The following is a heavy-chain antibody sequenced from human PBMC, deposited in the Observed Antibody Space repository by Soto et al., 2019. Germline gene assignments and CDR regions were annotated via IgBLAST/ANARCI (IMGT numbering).Heavy chain of an antibody. V-gene: IGHV3-21*01. CDR1: GFTFSSYS. Sequence: PGGSLRLSCAASGFTFSSYSMNWVRQAPGKGLEWVSSISSSSSYIYYADSVKGRFTISRDNAKSSLYLQMNSLRAEDTAVYYCAREPDYGDYGFDYWGQGTLVTVSS. D-gene: IGHD4-17*01. CDR2: ISSSSSYI. CDR3: AREPDYGDYGFDY. J-gene: IGHJ4*02.